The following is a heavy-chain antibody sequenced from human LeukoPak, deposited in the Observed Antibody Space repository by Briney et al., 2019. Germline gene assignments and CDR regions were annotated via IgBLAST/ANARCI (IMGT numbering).Heavy chain of an antibody. V-gene: IGHV3-23*01. D-gene: IGHD6-13*01. Sequence: PGGSLRLSCAASGFXLTSYAINWVRQAPGKGLEWVSTLSISGGGTFYADSVKGRFTISRDNSKNTLYLQMNTLRAEDTAVYYCAKTAAMGNNWFDPWGQGTLVTVSS. CDR1: GFXLTSYA. CDR3: AKTAAMGNNWFDP. J-gene: IGHJ5*02. CDR2: LSISGGGT.